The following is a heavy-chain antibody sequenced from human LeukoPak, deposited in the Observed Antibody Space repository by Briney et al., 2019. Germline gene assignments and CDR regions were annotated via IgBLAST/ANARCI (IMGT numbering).Heavy chain of an antibody. CDR2: ISGSGGST. D-gene: IGHD3-22*01. CDR3: AKDQGWRGYYDSSGYLFDY. Sequence: GGSLRLSCAASGFTFSSYAMSWVRQAPGKGLEWVSAISGSGGSTYYADSVKGRFTISRDNSKNTLYLQMNSLRAEDTAVYYCAKDQGWRGYYDSSGYLFDYWGQGTLVTVSS. V-gene: IGHV3-23*01. J-gene: IGHJ4*02. CDR1: GFTFSSYA.